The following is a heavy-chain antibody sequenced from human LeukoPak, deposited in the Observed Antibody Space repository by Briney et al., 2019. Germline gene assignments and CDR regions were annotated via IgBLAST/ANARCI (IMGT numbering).Heavy chain of an antibody. Sequence: SQTLSLTCTVSGGSISNGGYYWSWIRQLPGKGLEWIGYIYYNGHTYYNPSLKSRVVISVDTSKNQFSLKLSSVTAADTAVYYCARDGAHSGSPGGWFDPWGQGTLVTVSS. CDR2: IYYNGHT. J-gene: IGHJ5*02. D-gene: IGHD1-26*01. CDR1: GGSISNGGYY. CDR3: ARDGAHSGSPGGWFDP. V-gene: IGHV4-31*03.